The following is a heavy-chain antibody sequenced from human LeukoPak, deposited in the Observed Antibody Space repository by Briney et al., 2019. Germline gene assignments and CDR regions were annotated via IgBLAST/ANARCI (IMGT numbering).Heavy chain of an antibody. CDR1: GYTLTTYS. CDR2: INAANSDT. V-gene: IGHV1-3*01. Sequence: ASVKVSCKASGYTLTTYSIHWVRQAPGQRLEWMGWINAANSDTKYSQRFQGRVTITRDTSASTAYMELSSLRSEDTAVYYCARASPYNWFDPWGQGTLVTVSS. J-gene: IGHJ5*02. CDR3: ARASPYNWFDP.